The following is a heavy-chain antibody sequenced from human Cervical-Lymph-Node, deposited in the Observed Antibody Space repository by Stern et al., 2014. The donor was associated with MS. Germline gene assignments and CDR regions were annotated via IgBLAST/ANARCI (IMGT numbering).Heavy chain of an antibody. CDR2: ISSTSRSK. Sequence: EVQLVESGGGLVQPGGSLRLSCAVSGFTFSNYNMNWVRQAPGKGLEWASYISSTSRSKYYADSLEGRLTISRDNAENSLFLQMNSLRAEDTAVYYCARVLEPQGIIDYWGQGTLVTVSS. CDR1: GFTFSNYN. D-gene: IGHD1-1*01. V-gene: IGHV3-48*01. J-gene: IGHJ4*02. CDR3: ARVLEPQGIIDY.